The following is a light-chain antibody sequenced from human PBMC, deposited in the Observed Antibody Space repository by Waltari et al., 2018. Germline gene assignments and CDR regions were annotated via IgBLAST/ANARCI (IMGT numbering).Light chain of an antibody. Sequence: QSALTQPRSVSGSPGQSVTISCTGTSSDVGGYYYVSWYQQHPGKAPKLMLYDVTKRPSGCACRFSGYKSSNTASLTIAGLQAEDEADYYCCSYADSYTAVFGGGTTLTVL. V-gene: IGLV2-11*01. CDR2: DVT. CDR1: SSDVGGYYY. J-gene: IGLJ3*02. CDR3: CSYADSYTAV.